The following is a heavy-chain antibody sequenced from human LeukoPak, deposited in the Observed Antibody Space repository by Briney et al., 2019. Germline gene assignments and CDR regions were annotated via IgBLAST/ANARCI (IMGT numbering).Heavy chain of an antibody. CDR3: ARDGITKLEAYYDFWSGSDAFDI. J-gene: IGHJ3*02. Sequence: GASVKVSCKASGYTFTGYYMHWVRQAPGQGLEWMGWINPNSGGTNYAQKFQGRVTMTRDTSISTAYMELSRLRSDDTAVYYCARDGITKLEAYYDFWSGSDAFDIWGQGTMVTVSS. D-gene: IGHD3-3*01. V-gene: IGHV1-2*02. CDR2: INPNSGGT. CDR1: GYTFTGYY.